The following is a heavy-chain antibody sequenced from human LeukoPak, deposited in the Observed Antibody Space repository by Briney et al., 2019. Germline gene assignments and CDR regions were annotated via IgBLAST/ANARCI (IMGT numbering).Heavy chain of an antibody. J-gene: IGHJ4*02. CDR3: ARHYYSDPFDY. Sequence: LETLSLTCTVSGASISSYYWSWIRQPPGKGLEWIGYIDYSGSTNYNPSLKSRVIISVDTSKTQFSLKLSSVTAADTAVYYCARHYYSDPFDYWGQGTLVTVSS. D-gene: IGHD4-17*01. V-gene: IGHV4-59*01. CDR2: IDYSGST. CDR1: GASISSYY.